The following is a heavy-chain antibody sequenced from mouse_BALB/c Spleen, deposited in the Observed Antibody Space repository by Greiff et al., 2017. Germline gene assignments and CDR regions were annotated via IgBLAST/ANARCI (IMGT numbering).Heavy chain of an antibody. CDR3: ARNHRYGFDY. Sequence: QVQLKQSGAELVRPGVSVKISCKGSVYTFTDYAMHWVKQSHAKSLEWIGVISTYYGDASYNQKFKGKATMTVDKSSSTAYMELARLTSEDSAIYYCARNHRYGFDYWGQGTTLTVSS. J-gene: IGHJ2*01. CDR1: VYTFTDYA. CDR2: ISTYYGDA. V-gene: IGHV1S137*01. D-gene: IGHD2-14*01.